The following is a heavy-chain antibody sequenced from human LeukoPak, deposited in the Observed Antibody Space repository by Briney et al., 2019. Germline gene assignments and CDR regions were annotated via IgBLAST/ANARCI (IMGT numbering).Heavy chain of an antibody. D-gene: IGHD2-15*01. CDR2: IRYDGSNK. V-gene: IGHV3-30*02. CDR3: AKVDVNCSGGSCDPPYFGY. J-gene: IGHJ4*02. Sequence: PGRSLRLSCAASGFTFSSYGMHWVRQAPGKGLEWVAFIRYDGSNKYYADSVQGRFTISRDNSKNTLYLQINSLRVEDTAVYYCAKVDVNCSGGSCDPPYFGYWGQGTLVTVSS. CDR1: GFTFSSYG.